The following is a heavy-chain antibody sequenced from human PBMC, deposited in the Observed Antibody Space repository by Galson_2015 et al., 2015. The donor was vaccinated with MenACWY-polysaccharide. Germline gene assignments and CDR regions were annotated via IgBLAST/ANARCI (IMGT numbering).Heavy chain of an antibody. V-gene: IGHV1-8*01. D-gene: IGHD2-2*01. Sequence: SVKVSCKASGYTFTSYDINWVRQATGQGLEWMGWMNPNSGNTGYAQKFQGRVTMTRNTSISTAYMELSSLRSEDTAVYYCARVPARPFGYCSSSSCSRPKQRSYYYMDVWGKGATVTVSS. J-gene: IGHJ6*03. CDR2: MNPNSGNT. CDR1: GYTFTSYD. CDR3: ARVPARPFGYCSSSSCSRPKQRSYYYMDV.